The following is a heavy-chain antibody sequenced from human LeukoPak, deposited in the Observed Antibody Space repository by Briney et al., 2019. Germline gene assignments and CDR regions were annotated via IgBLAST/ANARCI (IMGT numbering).Heavy chain of an antibody. Sequence: GASVKVSCKASGGTFSSYAISWVRQAPGQGLEWMGGIIPIFGTANYAQKFQGRVTITADESTSTAYMELSSLRSEDTAVYYCARRDMAGNYYHYGVDVWGQGTTVTVSS. V-gene: IGHV1-69*13. D-gene: IGHD5-24*01. CDR1: GGTFSSYA. J-gene: IGHJ6*02. CDR2: IIPIFGTA. CDR3: ARRDMAGNYYHYGVDV.